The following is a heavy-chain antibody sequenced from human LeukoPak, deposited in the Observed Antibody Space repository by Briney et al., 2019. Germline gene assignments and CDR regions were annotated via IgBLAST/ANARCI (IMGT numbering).Heavy chain of an antibody. CDR3: ARAPNHCSGGSCSYYMDV. V-gene: IGHV1-18*01. Sequence: ASVKVSCKASGYTFTSYGISWVRQAPGQGLEWMGWISAYNGNTNYAQKLQGRVTMTTDTSTSTAYMELRSLRSGDTAVYYCARAPNHCSGGSCSYYMDVWGQGTLVTVSS. CDR1: GYTFTSYG. D-gene: IGHD2-15*01. J-gene: IGHJ4*02. CDR2: ISAYNGNT.